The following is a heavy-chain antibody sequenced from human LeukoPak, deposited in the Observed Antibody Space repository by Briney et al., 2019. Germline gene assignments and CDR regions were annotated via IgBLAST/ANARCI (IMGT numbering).Heavy chain of an antibody. CDR1: GYTFTSYG. Sequence: GASVKVSCKASGYTFTSYGISWVRQAPGQGLEWMGWISAYNGNTNYAQKLQGRVTMTTDTSTSTAYMELRSLRSDDTAVYYCAIINRIAAAGNNWFDPWGQGTLVTVSS. V-gene: IGHV1-18*01. CDR3: AIINRIAAAGNNWFDP. J-gene: IGHJ5*02. CDR2: ISAYNGNT. D-gene: IGHD6-13*01.